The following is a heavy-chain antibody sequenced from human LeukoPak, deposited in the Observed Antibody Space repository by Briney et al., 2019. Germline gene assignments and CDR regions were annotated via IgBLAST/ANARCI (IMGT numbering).Heavy chain of an antibody. CDR3: ASSHDYGDYGGAFDI. CDR2: IYYSGST. D-gene: IGHD4-17*01. Sequence: PSETLSPTCTVSGGSISSGDYYWSWIRQPPGKGLEWIGYIYYSGSTYYNPSLKSRVTISVDTSKNQFSLKLSSVTAADTAVYYSASSHDYGDYGGAFDIWGQGTMVTVSS. V-gene: IGHV4-30-4*01. CDR1: GGSISSGDYY. J-gene: IGHJ3*02.